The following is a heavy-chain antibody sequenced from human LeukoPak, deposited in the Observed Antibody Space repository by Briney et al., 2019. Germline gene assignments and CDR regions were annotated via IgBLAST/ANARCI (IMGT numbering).Heavy chain of an antibody. Sequence: SGRSLRLSCAASGFTFSSYGMHWVRQAPGKGLEWVAVIWYDGSNKYYADSVKGQFTISRDNSKNTLYLQMNSLRAEDTAVYYCARDRYGGDYYYYGMDVWGQGTTVTVSS. D-gene: IGHD4-23*01. CDR3: ARDRYGGDYYYYGMDV. J-gene: IGHJ6*02. CDR2: IWYDGSNK. CDR1: GFTFSSYG. V-gene: IGHV3-33*01.